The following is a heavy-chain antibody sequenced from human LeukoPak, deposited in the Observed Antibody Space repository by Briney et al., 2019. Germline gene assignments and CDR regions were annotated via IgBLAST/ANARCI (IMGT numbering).Heavy chain of an antibody. J-gene: IGHJ2*01. CDR2: IYYSGTT. CDR3: VRSGGYCSTITCHVDYFGL. D-gene: IGHD2-2*01. CDR1: GGSTSSNVYY. Sequence: SETLSLTCSVSGGSTSSNVYYWGWIRQPPGKDLEWIGSIYYSGTTYYNPSLKSRVTISIDTSKNQFSLKLSSVTAADTAVYYCVRSGGYCSTITCHVDYFGLWGRGTLVTVSS. V-gene: IGHV4-39*01.